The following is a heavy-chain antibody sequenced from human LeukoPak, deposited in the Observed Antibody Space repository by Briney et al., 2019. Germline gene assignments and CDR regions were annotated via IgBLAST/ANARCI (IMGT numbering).Heavy chain of an antibody. D-gene: IGHD2-2*01. CDR1: GYTFTGNG. CDR2: INAYNGNT. J-gene: IGHJ4*02. Sequence: ASVKVSCKASGYTFTGNGITWVRQAPGQGLEWMGWINAYNGNTVYAQMFEGRVTLITDTSTTTAYMELTILRSDDTAIYYCARAGYCSGAACYAEGIDYWGQGTLVTVSS. V-gene: IGHV1-18*01. CDR3: ARAGYCSGAACYAEGIDY.